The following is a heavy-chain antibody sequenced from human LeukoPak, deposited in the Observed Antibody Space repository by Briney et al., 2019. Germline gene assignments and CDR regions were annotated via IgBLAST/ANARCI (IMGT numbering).Heavy chain of an antibody. D-gene: IGHD2-21*02. Sequence: KSSETLSLTCTVSGVSISSYYWSWIRQPPGKGLEWIGYIYYSGSPNYNPSLKRRVPISVDTSKNQFSLKLRSVTAADTAVYYCARDTLAYCGGDCYPSNWFDPWGQGTLVTVSS. J-gene: IGHJ5*02. V-gene: IGHV4-59*01. CDR2: IYYSGSP. CDR3: ARDTLAYCGGDCYPSNWFDP. CDR1: GVSISSYY.